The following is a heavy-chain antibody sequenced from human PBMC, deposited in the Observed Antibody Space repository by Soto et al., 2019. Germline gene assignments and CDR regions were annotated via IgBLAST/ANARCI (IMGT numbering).Heavy chain of an antibody. Sequence: QVQLQESGPGLVKPSQTLSLTCTVSGGSISSGGYSWSWIRQPPGTGLEWIGYISYSGSNYYNPSLKSRFTISVDTSKNPFSLILNSVTAAATSVYYCARGVLHWGQGTLVTVSS. J-gene: IGHJ4*01. V-gene: IGHV4-31*03. CDR3: ARGVLH. CDR2: ISYSGSN. CDR1: GGSISSGGYS.